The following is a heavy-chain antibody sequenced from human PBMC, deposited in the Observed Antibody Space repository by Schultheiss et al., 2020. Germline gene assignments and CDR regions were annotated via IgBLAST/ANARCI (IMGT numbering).Heavy chain of an antibody. CDR1: GGTFSSYA. D-gene: IGHD3-3*01. V-gene: IGHV1-2*02. J-gene: IGHJ6*02. Sequence: ASVKVSGKASGGTFSSYAISWVRQAPGQGLEWMGWINPNSGVTKYAQRFQGRVTMTRDTSTSTVYMEMSSLRSDDTAVYYCARDAHDFWSGYQSSYGMDVWGQGTTVNVSS. CDR2: INPNSGVT. CDR3: ARDAHDFWSGYQSSYGMDV.